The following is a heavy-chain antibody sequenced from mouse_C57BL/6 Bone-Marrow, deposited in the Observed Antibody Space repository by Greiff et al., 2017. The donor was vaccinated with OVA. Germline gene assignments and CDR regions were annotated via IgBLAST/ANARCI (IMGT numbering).Heavy chain of an antibody. Sequence: QVQLKESGAELARPGASVKLSCKASGYTFTSYGISWVKQRTGQGLEWIGEIYPRSGNTYYNEKFKGKATLTADKSSSTAYMELRSLTSEDSAVYFCASYSNYVGDYWGQGTTLTVSS. V-gene: IGHV1-81*01. CDR3: ASYSNYVGDY. CDR1: GYTFTSYG. CDR2: IYPRSGNT. J-gene: IGHJ2*01. D-gene: IGHD2-5*01.